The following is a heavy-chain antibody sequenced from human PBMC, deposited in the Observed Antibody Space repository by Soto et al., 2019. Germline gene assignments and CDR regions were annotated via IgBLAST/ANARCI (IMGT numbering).Heavy chain of an antibody. D-gene: IGHD6-13*01. V-gene: IGHV1-46*01. Sequence: QVQLVQSGAEVKKPGASVKVSCKASGYTFTSYYMHWVRQAPGQGLEWMGIINPSGGSTSYAQKFQGRVTMTRDTSKRTVDMELRSLRSYDTAVYYSARVEGMGYSRSRHSAGMDVWGQVTTVTVSS. CDR3: ARVEGMGYSRSRHSAGMDV. J-gene: IGHJ6*02. CDR2: INPSGGST. CDR1: GYTFTSYY.